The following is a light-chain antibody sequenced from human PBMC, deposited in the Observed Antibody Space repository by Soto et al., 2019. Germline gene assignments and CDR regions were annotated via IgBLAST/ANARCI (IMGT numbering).Light chain of an antibody. CDR2: LAS. Sequence: DIVMTQSPLSLPVTPGEPASISCRSSQSLLHSNGYNYLDWYLQKPGQSPQLLIYLASNRDSGVPDRFSGSGSGTDVTLKISRVEAEDVGVYYCMQALQTLPLTFGGGTKVEMK. CDR3: MQALQTLPLT. CDR1: QSLLHSNGYNY. J-gene: IGKJ4*01. V-gene: IGKV2-28*01.